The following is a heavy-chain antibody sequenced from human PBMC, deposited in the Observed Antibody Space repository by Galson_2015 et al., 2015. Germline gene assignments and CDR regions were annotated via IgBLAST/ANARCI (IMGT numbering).Heavy chain of an antibody. D-gene: IGHD3-10*01. CDR3: AKDYYGSGSNAAFES. Sequence: SLRLSCAASGFTFDDCAMHWVRHAPGKGLEWVSGISWNRGRIGYADSVKGRFIISRDNAKNSLYLQLNSLRAEDTALYYCAKDYYGSGSNAAFESWGQGTEVAVSS. V-gene: IGHV3-9*01. CDR1: GFTFDDCA. J-gene: IGHJ3*02. CDR2: ISWNRGRI.